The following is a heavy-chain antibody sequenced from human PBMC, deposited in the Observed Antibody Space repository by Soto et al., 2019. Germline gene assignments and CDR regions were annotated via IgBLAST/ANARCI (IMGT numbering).Heavy chain of an antibody. CDR2: ISSSSSTI. CDR1: GCSFSNYA. Sequence: GGSLRLSWAGSGCSFSNYAMNWVRQAPGKGLEWVSVISSSSSTIYYADSVKGRFTISRDNAKNSLYLQMNSLRDEDTAVYYCARPLQHWGQGTLVTVSS. J-gene: IGHJ1*01. V-gene: IGHV3-48*02. CDR3: ARPLQH.